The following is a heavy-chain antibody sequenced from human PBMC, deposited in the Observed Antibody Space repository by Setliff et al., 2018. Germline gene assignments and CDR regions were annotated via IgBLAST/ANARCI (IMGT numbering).Heavy chain of an antibody. V-gene: IGHV3-48*01. CDR1: GFTFSSYW. CDR2: IRFSSSTI. Sequence: PGGSLRLSCEVSGFTFSSYWMTWVRQAPGKGLEWVSYIRFSSSTIYYADSVKGRFTISRDNAKNSLYLQMNSLRAEDTAVYYCARDHGELGQERRTHFFRHWGQGTLVTVSS. J-gene: IGHJ1*01. D-gene: IGHD1-1*01. CDR3: ARDHGELGQERRTHFFRH.